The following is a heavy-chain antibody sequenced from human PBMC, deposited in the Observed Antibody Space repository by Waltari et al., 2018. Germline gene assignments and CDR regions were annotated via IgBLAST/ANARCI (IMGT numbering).Heavy chain of an antibody. Sequence: QVQLQESGPGLVKPSQTLSLTCSVSGGSMSSGDYYWSWIRQPPGKGLEWIGYIYYDGETYHNPSRKSRVTILLDTSKNHFSLKLSSVTAADTAVYYCARGQNYDYIWGTYRLGWFDPWGQGTLVTVSS. V-gene: IGHV4-30-4*08. CDR1: GGSMSSGDYY. CDR3: ARGQNYDYIWGTYRLGWFDP. D-gene: IGHD3-16*02. J-gene: IGHJ5*02. CDR2: IYYDGET.